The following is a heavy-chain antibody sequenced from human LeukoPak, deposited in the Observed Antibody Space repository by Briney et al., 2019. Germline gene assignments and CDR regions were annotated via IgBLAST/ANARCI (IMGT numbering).Heavy chain of an antibody. CDR2: ISGSGGGT. J-gene: IGHJ5*02. V-gene: IGHV3-23*01. CDR3: AKGTIDGTYWYAPWFDP. Sequence: GGSLRLSCAASGFTFSSYAMSWVRQAPGKGLEWVSAISGSGGGTYQADSVKGRFTISRDNSKNTLYLQMNSLRDEDTAVYYCAKGTIDGTYWYAPWFDPWGQGTLVTVSS. CDR1: GFTFSSYA. D-gene: IGHD2-8*02.